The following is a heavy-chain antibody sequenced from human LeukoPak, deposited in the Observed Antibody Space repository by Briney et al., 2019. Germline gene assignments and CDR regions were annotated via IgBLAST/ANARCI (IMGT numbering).Heavy chain of an antibody. Sequence: GGPLRLSCAASGFTFSSYSMNWVRQAPGKGLEWVSSISSSSSYIYYADSVKGRFTISRDNAKNSLYLQMNSLRAEDTAVYYCAREYGIAAAGPDYWGQGTLVTVSS. J-gene: IGHJ4*02. CDR3: AREYGIAAAGPDY. CDR1: GFTFSSYS. V-gene: IGHV3-21*01. D-gene: IGHD6-13*01. CDR2: ISSSSSYI.